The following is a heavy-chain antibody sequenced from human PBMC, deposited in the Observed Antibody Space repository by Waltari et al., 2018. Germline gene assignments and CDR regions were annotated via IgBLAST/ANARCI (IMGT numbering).Heavy chain of an antibody. J-gene: IGHJ4*02. Sequence: QVTLLESGGGVVEPGMSLTLSCAASGFSFNNYNMHWVRQVPGKGQEWVAIIWKYGSIKDEAGSLTGRIAISRDNSRNMVFLQLKNLRAEDTALYFWARSDIYDLHRDSWGQGTLVTVSS. CDR2: IWKYGSIK. CDR1: GFSFNNYN. V-gene: IGHV3-33*01. D-gene: IGHD3-3*01. CDR3: ARSDIYDLHRDS.